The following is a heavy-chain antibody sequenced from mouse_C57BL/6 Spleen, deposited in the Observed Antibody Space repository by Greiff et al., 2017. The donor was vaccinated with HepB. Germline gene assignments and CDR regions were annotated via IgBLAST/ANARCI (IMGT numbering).Heavy chain of an antibody. CDR3: ASGDDYGWFAY. CDR2: INPNYGTT. J-gene: IGHJ3*01. Sequence: EVQVVESGPELVKPGASVKISCKASGYSFTDYNMNWVKQSNGKSLEWIGVINPNYGTTSYNQKFKGKATLTVDQSSSTAYMQLNSLTSEDSAVYYWASGDDYGWFAYWGQGTLVTVSA. CDR1: GYSFTDYN. V-gene: IGHV1-39*01. D-gene: IGHD2-4*01.